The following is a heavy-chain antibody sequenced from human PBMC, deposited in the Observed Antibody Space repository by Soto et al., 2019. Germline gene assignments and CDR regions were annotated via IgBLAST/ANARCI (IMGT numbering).Heavy chain of an antibody. CDR1: VFSLNDYE. V-gene: IGHV3-30*18. CDR3: AKSNRGAYDTPDF. Sequence: LRGTCAASVFSLNDYEMHWVRQPPGKGLEWVADISYDGRNKYYTDAVRGRFTISRDISKGTLYPQMNSLRPEDTAVYYCAKSNRGAYDTPDFWGQGTAVTVSS. D-gene: IGHD3-22*01. CDR2: ISYDGRNK. J-gene: IGHJ4*02.